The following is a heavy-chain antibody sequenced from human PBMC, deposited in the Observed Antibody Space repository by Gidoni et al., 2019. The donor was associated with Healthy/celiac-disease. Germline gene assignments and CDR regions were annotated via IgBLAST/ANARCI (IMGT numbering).Heavy chain of an antibody. CDR2: ISSSSTYI. V-gene: IGHV3-21*01. Sequence: EVQLVESGGGLVKPGGSLRLSCAASGFTFRNYSMNWVRQAPGKGLEWVSSISSSSTYIYYADSVKGRFTISRDNAKNSLYLQMNSLRAEDTAVYYCAREKLAAAGTYGMDVWGQGTTVTVSS. J-gene: IGHJ6*02. D-gene: IGHD6-13*01. CDR3: AREKLAAAGTYGMDV. CDR1: GFTFRNYS.